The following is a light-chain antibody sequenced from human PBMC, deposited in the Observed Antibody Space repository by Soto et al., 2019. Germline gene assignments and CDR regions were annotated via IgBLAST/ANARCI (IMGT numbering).Light chain of an antibody. CDR3: VAWDDSLSGLV. CDR2: SNN. Sequence: QSVLTQPPSASGTPGQRVTISCSGRSANIGTNFVCWYQQLPGTAPKLLIYSNNQRPSGVPDRFSGSKSGPSASLAISGLRSEDEANYYCVAWDDSLSGLVFGTGTKVTVL. J-gene: IGLJ1*01. V-gene: IGLV1-47*02. CDR1: SANIGTNF.